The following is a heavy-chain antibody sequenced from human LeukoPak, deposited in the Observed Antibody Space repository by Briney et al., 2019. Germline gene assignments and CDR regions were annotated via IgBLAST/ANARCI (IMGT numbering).Heavy chain of an antibody. CDR3: ARIPTGYCVNSGGY. Sequence: QPGGPLRLSCAASGFTVSNNYMTWVRQAPGKGLEWVSVIHSGGSTYYADAVKGRFTISRDNSKNTLYLQMNSLRVEDTAIYYCARIPTGYCVNSGGYWGQGTLVTVSS. D-gene: IGHD4/OR15-4a*01. V-gene: IGHV3-53*01. CDR1: GFTVSNNY. CDR2: IHSGGST. J-gene: IGHJ4*02.